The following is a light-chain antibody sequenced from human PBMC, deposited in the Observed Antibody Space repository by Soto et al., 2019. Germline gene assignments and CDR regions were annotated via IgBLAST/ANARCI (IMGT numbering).Light chain of an antibody. CDR1: QDIGYR. Sequence: DVRMTQSPSSLSASVGDRVTITCRASQDIGYRLGWYQQKPGKVPKCLIYEASTLQGGVPSRFSGAGSGTDFTLTISGLQPEDFATYYCLQHSDYPFTFGLGTKGDI. V-gene: IGKV1-17*01. CDR3: LQHSDYPFT. CDR2: EAS. J-gene: IGKJ3*01.